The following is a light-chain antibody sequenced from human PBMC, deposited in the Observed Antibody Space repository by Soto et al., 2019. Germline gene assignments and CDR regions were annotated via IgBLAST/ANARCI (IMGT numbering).Light chain of an antibody. J-gene: IGLJ2*01. Sequence: QSVLTQPPSASGSPGQSVTISCTGTNSDVGGYEYVSWYQQHPGKAPKLMIYEVSKRPSGVPDRFSGSKSVNTASLTVSGLQPEDDADYYCSSYAGSNVIFGGGTKLTVL. CDR2: EVS. CDR3: SSYAGSNVI. V-gene: IGLV2-8*01. CDR1: NSDVGGYEY.